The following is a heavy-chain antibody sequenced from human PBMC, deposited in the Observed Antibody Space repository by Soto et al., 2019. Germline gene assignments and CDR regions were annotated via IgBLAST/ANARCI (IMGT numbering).Heavy chain of an antibody. Sequence: GASVKVSCKASGYTFNSYYMHWVRQAPGQGLEWMGIINPSGGSTSYAQKFQGRVTMTRDTSTSTVYMELSSLRSEDTAVYYCARGAYYGSGSLFIPFDYWGQGTLVTVSS. D-gene: IGHD3-10*01. V-gene: IGHV1-46*02. CDR1: GYTFNSYY. CDR2: INPSGGST. J-gene: IGHJ4*02. CDR3: ARGAYYGSGSLFIPFDY.